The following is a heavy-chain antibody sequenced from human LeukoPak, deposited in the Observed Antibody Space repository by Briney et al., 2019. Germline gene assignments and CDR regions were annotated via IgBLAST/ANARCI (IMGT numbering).Heavy chain of an antibody. J-gene: IGHJ4*02. D-gene: IGHD3-22*01. CDR2: IYSGGST. CDR3: ARGLGYYDSSGYYYGNLNFDY. CDR1: GFTVSSNY. V-gene: IGHV3-53*01. Sequence: GGSLRLSYAASGFTVSSNYMSWVRQAPGKGLEWVSVIYSGGSTYYADSVKGRFTISRDNSKNTLYLQMNSLRAEDTAVYYCARGLGYYDSSGYYYGNLNFDYWGQGTLVTVSS.